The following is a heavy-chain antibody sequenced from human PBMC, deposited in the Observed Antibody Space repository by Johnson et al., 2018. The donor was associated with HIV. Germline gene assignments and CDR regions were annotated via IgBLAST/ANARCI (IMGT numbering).Heavy chain of an antibody. V-gene: IGHV3-66*01. Sequence: VQLVESGGGVVQTGGSLRLSCVASGFIFSNYWMHWVRQAPGKGLVWVSVIYSGGDTYYADSVKGRFTISRDDSKNTLYLQMNRLTAEDTAVYYCARAPGFSRAFDIWGQGTMVTVAS. D-gene: IGHD3-10*01. CDR3: ARAPGFSRAFDI. CDR2: IYSGGDT. CDR1: GFIFSNYW. J-gene: IGHJ3*02.